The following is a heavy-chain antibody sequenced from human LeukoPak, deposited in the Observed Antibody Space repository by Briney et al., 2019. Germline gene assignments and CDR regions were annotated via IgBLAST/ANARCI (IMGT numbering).Heavy chain of an antibody. J-gene: IGHJ4*02. CDR3: ARIQMRDYFDY. V-gene: IGHV4-39*07. Sequence: SETLSLTCTVSGSSISSSSYYWGWIRQPPGKGLEWIGSIYYSGSTYYNPSLKSRVTISVDTSKNQFSLKLSSVTAADTAVYYCARIQMRDYFDYWGQGTLVTVSS. CDR1: GSSISSSSYY. CDR2: IYYSGST.